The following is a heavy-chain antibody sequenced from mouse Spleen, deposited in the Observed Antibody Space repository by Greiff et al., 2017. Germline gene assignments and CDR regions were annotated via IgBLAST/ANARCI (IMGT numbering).Heavy chain of an antibody. V-gene: IGHV2-4-1*01. CDR2: IWSGGST. D-gene: IGHD2-5*01. Sequence: VKVVESGPGLVPPSQSLSITCTASGFSLTSYGVHWVRQSPGKGLEWLGVIWSGGSTDYNAAFISRLSISKDNSKSQVFFKMNSLQADDTAIYYCARKDSNYSYYAMDYWGQGTSVTVSS. CDR1: GFSLTSYG. CDR3: ARKDSNYSYYAMDY. J-gene: IGHJ4*01.